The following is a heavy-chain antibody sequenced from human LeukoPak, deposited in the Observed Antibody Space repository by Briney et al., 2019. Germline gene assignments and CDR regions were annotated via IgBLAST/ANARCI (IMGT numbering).Heavy chain of an antibody. CDR3: TIGGASGSLAH. CDR1: RASISDNY. D-gene: IGHD6-13*01. Sequence: SETLYLTCTVSRASISDNYWSWSRQPAGKALEWIGRTYTSGDTNYNPSLKSRASVSVDTSKNQFYLSLRYVTAADTAVYYCTIGGASGSLAHWGPGTLVTVSS. V-gene: IGHV4-4*07. J-gene: IGHJ4*02. CDR2: TYTSGDT.